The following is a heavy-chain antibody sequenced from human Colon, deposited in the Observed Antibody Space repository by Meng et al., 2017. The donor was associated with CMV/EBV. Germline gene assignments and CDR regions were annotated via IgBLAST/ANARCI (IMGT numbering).Heavy chain of an antibody. J-gene: IGHJ1*01. CDR1: GGSISIYC. CDR2: MCYSGDT. CDR3: ALRGSAAGTFQH. D-gene: IGHD6-13*01. V-gene: IGHV4-59*01. Sequence: PLQGSGLGLVKHSEALSLTCTVSGGSISIYCWSWLRQPPGKGLEWIGYMCYSGDTNYNPSLRSRVTISGDTSKNQFSLKLNSVTAADTAVYYCALRGSAAGTFQHWGQGTLVTVSS.